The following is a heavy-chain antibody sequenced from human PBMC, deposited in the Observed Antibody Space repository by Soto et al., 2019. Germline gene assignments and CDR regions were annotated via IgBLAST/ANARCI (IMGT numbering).Heavy chain of an antibody. J-gene: IGHJ4*02. CDR3: VRSYNSGWIFDY. CDR2: IYPDDSDS. Sequence: GESLKISCKGSGYSFTDYWIGWVRQMPGKGLEWMGIIYPDDSDSRYSPSFQGQVTISADKSISSAYLQWSSLRASDTAMYYCVRSYNSGWIFDYWGQGTLVTVSS. V-gene: IGHV5-51*01. D-gene: IGHD6-19*01. CDR1: GYSFTDYW.